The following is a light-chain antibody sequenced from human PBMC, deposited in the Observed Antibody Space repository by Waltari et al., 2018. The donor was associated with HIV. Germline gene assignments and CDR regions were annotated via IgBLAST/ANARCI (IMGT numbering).Light chain of an antibody. Sequence: QSALTQPASVSGSPGPSITISCTGTNSYIGKYNLFSWYQQHPGKVPKVFIFEVTTRPSGISHRFSGSKSDNTASLTISGLQAEDEADYYCSSYATGNTYVFGTGTSVTVL. V-gene: IGLV2-23*02. CDR2: EVT. J-gene: IGLJ1*01. CDR1: NSYIGKYNL. CDR3: SSYATGNTYV.